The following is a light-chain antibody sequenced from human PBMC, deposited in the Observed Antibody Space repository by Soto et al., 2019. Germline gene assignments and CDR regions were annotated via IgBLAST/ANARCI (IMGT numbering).Light chain of an antibody. CDR3: CSYTSSSRYV. CDR1: SSDVCGYKY. Sequence: QSVLTQPASVSGSPGQSITISCTGTSSDVCGYKYVSWYQQHPGKAPKFMIYDVSIRPSGVSNRFSGSKSGNTASLTISGLQAEDEADYYCCSYTSSSRYVFGTGTKVTVL. V-gene: IGLV2-14*01. CDR2: DVS. J-gene: IGLJ1*01.